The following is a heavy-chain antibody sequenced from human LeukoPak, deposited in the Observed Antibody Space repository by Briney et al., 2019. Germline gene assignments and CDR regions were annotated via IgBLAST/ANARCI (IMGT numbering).Heavy chain of an antibody. CDR1: GYAFTGYY. V-gene: IGHV1-8*02. CDR3: AREFVHWFDP. Sequence: ASVKVSCKASGYAFTGYYMHWVRQAPGQGLEWMGWMNPNSGTTGYAQRFQGRVTMTRNTSISTAYMELRSLRSEDTAVYYCAREFVHWFDPWGQGTLVTVSS. J-gene: IGHJ5*02. CDR2: MNPNSGTT.